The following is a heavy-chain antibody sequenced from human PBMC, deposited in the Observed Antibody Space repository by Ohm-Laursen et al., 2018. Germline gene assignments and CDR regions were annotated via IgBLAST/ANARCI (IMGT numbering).Heavy chain of an antibody. Sequence: ASVKVSCKASGYTFNHYGISWVRQAPGQGLEWMGWISTYDGKTQFGQKFQGRVTMNTDMSTSTAYMELSSLRSDDTAVYYCARDWGLYGERTIVRADHWGQGTLVTVSS. D-gene: IGHD3-10*01. CDR3: ARDWGLYGERTIVRADH. V-gene: IGHV1-18*01. CDR1: GYTFNHYG. CDR2: ISTYDGKT. J-gene: IGHJ4*02.